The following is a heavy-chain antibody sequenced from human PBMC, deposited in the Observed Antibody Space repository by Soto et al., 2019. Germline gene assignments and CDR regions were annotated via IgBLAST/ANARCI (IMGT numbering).Heavy chain of an antibody. V-gene: IGHV4-34*01. CDR1: GGSFSDYY. D-gene: IGHD2-2*01. J-gene: IGHJ3*02. CDR2: INHSGMT. CDR3: ASDSRCSTESCYRALDI. Sequence: PSETLSLTCAVYGGSFSDYYWNWIRQSPGKGLKWIGEINHSGMTNYNSSLKSRVTMSVDTSKNQISLRLSSVTAADTAVYYCASDSRCSTESCYRALDIWGQGTMVTVSS.